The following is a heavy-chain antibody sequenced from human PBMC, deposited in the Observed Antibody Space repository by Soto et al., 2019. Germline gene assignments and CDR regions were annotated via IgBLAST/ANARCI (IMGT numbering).Heavy chain of an antibody. Sequence: SLRLSCAASGFTFSSYAMHWVRQAPGKGLEWVAVISYDGSNKYYADSVKGRFTISRDNSKNTLYLQMNSLRAEDTAVYYCNCMTVAGRIALDYWGQGTLVTVSS. CDR1: GFTFSSYA. J-gene: IGHJ4*02. CDR3: NCMTVAGRIALDY. D-gene: IGHD6-19*01. V-gene: IGHV3-30-3*01. CDR2: ISYDGSNK.